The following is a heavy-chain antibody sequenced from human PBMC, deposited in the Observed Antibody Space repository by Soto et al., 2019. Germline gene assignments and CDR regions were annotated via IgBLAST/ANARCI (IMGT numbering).Heavy chain of an antibody. V-gene: IGHV3-30*04. CDR1: GFTFSSYA. CDR3: AREGEGLDY. CDR2: IWYDGSNK. Sequence: QVQLVESGGGVVQPGRSLRLSCAVSGFTFSSYAMHWVRQAPGKGLEWVGVIWYDGSNKYYADSVKGRFTISRDNSKNTLYLQMSGLRADDTSVFYCAREGEGLDYWGQGTLVTVSS. D-gene: IGHD3-16*01. J-gene: IGHJ4*02.